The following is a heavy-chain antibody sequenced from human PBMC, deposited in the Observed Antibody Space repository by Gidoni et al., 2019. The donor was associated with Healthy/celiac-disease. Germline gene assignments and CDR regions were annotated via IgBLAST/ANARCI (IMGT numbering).Heavy chain of an antibody. CDR3: AREVDILNGGFDY. V-gene: IGHV3-21*01. CDR2: ISSSSSYI. D-gene: IGHD3-9*01. J-gene: IGHJ4*02. CDR1: GFTFSSYS. Sequence: EVQLVESGGGLVKPGGSLRLSCAASGFTFSSYSRNWVRQAPGKGLEWVSSISSSSSYIYYADSVKGRFTISRDNAKNSLYLQMNSLRAEDTAVYYCAREVDILNGGFDYWGQGTLVTVSS.